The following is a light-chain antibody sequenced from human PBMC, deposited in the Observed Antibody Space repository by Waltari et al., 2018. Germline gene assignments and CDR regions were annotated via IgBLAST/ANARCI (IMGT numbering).Light chain of an antibody. CDR2: AAS. Sequence: DIQMTQSPSSLSASVGDRVTITCRASQSISSYLNWYQQKPGKAPKLLIYAASSLQGGVPSRFSGSGSGTDFTLTISSLQPEDFATYYCQQSYSTPEGLTFGGGTKVEIK. J-gene: IGKJ4*01. CDR1: QSISSY. V-gene: IGKV1-39*01. CDR3: QQSYSTPEGLT.